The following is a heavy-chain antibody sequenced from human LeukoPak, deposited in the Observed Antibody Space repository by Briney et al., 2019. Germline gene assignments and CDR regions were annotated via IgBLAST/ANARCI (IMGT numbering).Heavy chain of an antibody. V-gene: IGHV3-23*01. CDR2: ITSRGEST. J-gene: IGHJ4*02. CDR1: GFTFSIYA. Sequence: GGSLRLSCAASGFTFSIYAMSWVRQAPGKGLQWVSSITSRGESTWYVDSVKGRFTITRDNSENTLYLQMHSLRAEDTAVYYCARDRPNHYGSDGHYYRRDGDYWGRGTLVSVSS. D-gene: IGHD3-10*01. CDR3: ARDRPNHYGSDGHYYRRDGDY.